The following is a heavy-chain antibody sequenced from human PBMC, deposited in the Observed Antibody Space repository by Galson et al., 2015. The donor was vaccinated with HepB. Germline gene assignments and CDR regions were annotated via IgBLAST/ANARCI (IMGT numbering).Heavy chain of an antibody. V-gene: IGHV3-72*01. CDR1: GFTFSDHY. CDR3: ARSEVTTVVTDFDS. J-gene: IGHJ4*02. Sequence: SLRLSCAVSGFTFSDHYVDWVRQAPGKGLEWVGRSRNKDKGYSTAYAASVKGRFTVSRDGSKNSVFLQMNSLRSEDTAVYYCARSEVTTVVTDFDSWGQGTLVTVSS. D-gene: IGHD4-23*01. CDR2: SRNKDKGYST.